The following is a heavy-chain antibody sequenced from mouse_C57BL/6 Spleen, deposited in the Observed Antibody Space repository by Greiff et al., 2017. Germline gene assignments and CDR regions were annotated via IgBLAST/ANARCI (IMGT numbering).Heavy chain of an antibody. CDR3: ASITTVVATRTMDY. V-gene: IGHV1-64*01. D-gene: IGHD1-1*01. Sequence: QVQLQQPGAELVKPGASVKLSCKASGYTFPSYWMHWVKQRPGQGLEWIGMIHPNSGSTNYNEKFKSKATLTVDKSSSTAYMQLSSLTSEDSAVYYCASITTVVATRTMDYWGQGTSVTVSS. J-gene: IGHJ4*01. CDR2: IHPNSGST. CDR1: GYTFPSYW.